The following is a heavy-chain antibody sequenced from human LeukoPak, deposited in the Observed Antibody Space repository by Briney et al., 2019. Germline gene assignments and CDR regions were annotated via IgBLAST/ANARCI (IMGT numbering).Heavy chain of an antibody. D-gene: IGHD5-24*01. CDR3: ARVKRWLQLVDY. V-gene: IGHV3-74*01. J-gene: IGHJ4*02. CDR1: GFTFSSYW. Sequence: PGGSLRPSCAASGFTFSSYWMHWVRQAPGKGLVWVSRINSDGSSTSYADSVKGRFTISRDNAKNTLYLQMNSLRAEDTAVYYCARVKRWLQLVDYWGQGTLVTVSS. CDR2: INSDGSST.